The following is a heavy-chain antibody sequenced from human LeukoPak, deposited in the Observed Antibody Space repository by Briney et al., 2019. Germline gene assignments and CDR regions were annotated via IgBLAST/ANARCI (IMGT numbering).Heavy chain of an antibody. CDR1: GFTFSRYA. J-gene: IGHJ4*02. CDR3: AKHRVGMTGTTGYFDY. Sequence: GGSLRLSCAASGFTFSRYAMRWVRQAPGKGLEWLSAFSGSCGSTYYAHSAKGRFPISRDNSKNTLYLQMSSLRAEDTAVYYCAKHRVGMTGTTGYFDYWGQGTLVTVSS. CDR2: FSGSCGST. D-gene: IGHD1-7*01. V-gene: IGHV3-23*01.